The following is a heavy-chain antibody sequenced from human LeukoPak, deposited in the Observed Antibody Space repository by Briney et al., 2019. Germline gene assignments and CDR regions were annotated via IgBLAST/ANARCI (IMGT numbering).Heavy chain of an antibody. D-gene: IGHD6-13*01. V-gene: IGHV1-2*02. J-gene: IGHJ4*02. CDR3: ASLKYSSSWDFDY. CDR1: GYTLTELS. Sequence: ASVKVSCKVSGYTLTELSIHWVRQAPGQGLEWMGWINPNSGGTNYAQKFQGRVTMTRDTSISTAYMELSRLRSDDTAVYYCASLKYSSSWDFDYWGQGTLVTVSS. CDR2: INPNSGGT.